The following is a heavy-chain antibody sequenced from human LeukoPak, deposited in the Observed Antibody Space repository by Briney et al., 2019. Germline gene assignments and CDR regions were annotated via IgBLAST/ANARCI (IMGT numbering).Heavy chain of an antibody. V-gene: IGHV3-74*01. Sequence: GGSLRLSCAASGFTFSSYWMHWVRQTPGKGLMWVSRIESDGSTIYADSVKDRFTISRDNGKNTVYYCARAVTYFYGSVTYDWFDPWGQGTLVTVSS. J-gene: IGHJ5*02. CDR2: IESDGST. CDR3: WFDP. D-gene: IGHD3-10*01. CDR1: GFTFSSYW.